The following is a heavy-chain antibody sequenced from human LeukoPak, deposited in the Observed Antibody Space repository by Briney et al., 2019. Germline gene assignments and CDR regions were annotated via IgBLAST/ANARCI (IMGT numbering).Heavy chain of an antibody. CDR2: IRSDGSKK. J-gene: IGHJ4*02. D-gene: IGHD5-12*01. CDR1: GFIFSNYG. Sequence: GGSLRLSCAASGFIFSNYGMDWVRQAPGKGLEWVAFIRSDGSKKYYADSVKGRFTISRDNSKNTLYLQMNNLRAEDTAVYYCARDPTQWLRYGYFDFWGQGTLVTVSS. V-gene: IGHV3-30*02. CDR3: ARDPTQWLRYGYFDF.